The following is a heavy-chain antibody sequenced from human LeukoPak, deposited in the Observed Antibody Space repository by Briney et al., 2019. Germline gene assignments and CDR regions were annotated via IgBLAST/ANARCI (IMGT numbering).Heavy chain of an antibody. CDR1: GYTFTSYD. D-gene: IGHD2-2*01. J-gene: IGHJ3*02. Sequence: GASVKVSCKASGYTFTSYDINWVRQATGQGLEWMGWMNPNSGNTGYAQKFQGRVTMTRNTSISTAYMELSSLRSEDTAVYYCALGYQLLDAFDIWGQGTMVTVSS. CDR2: MNPNSGNT. CDR3: ALGYQLLDAFDI. V-gene: IGHV1-8*01.